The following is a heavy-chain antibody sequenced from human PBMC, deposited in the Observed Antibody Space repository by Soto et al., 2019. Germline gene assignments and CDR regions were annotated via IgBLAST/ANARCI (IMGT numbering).Heavy chain of an antibody. J-gene: IGHJ4*02. V-gene: IGHV3-48*02. CDR3: ARENSGYETYYFDY. D-gene: IGHD5-12*01. CDR2: ISSSSTI. Sequence: GGSLRLSCAASGFTFSSYSMNWVRQAPGKGLEWVSYISSSSTIYYADSVKGRFTISRDNAKNSLYLQMNSLRDEDTAVYYCARENSGYETYYFDYWGQGTLVTVSS. CDR1: GFTFSSYS.